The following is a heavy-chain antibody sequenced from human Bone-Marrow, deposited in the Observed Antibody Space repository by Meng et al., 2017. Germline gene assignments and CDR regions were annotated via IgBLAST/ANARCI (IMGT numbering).Heavy chain of an antibody. Sequence: GESLKISCTASDFTFSGSDVHWVRQASGKGLEWVGRIQSKRDTYATAYAASVKGRFTISRDDSKNTAYMQMSSMETEDKALYYCTLYTDRHIWGQGTMVTVSS. CDR3: TLYTDRHI. CDR2: IQSKRDTYAT. J-gene: IGHJ3*02. D-gene: IGHD2-2*02. CDR1: DFTFSGSD. V-gene: IGHV3-73*01.